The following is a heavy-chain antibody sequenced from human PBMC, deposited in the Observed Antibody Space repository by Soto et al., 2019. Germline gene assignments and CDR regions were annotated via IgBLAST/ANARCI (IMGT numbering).Heavy chain of an antibody. CDR1: GGTFSSYT. J-gene: IGHJ6*02. Sequence: QVQLVQSGAEVKKPGSSVKVSCKASGGTFSSYTISWVRQAPGQGLEWKGRIIPILGIANYAQKFQGRVTITADKSTSTAYMELSSLRSEDTAVYYCARAPPVTTGRHYGMDVWGQGTTVTVSS. V-gene: IGHV1-69*02. CDR3: ARAPPVTTGRHYGMDV. CDR2: IIPILGIA. D-gene: IGHD4-17*01.